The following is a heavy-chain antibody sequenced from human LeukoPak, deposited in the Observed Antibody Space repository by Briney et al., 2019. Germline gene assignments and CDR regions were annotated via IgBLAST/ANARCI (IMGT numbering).Heavy chain of an antibody. V-gene: IGHV4-59*10. J-gene: IGHJ4*02. D-gene: IGHD6-13*01. CDR2: IYTSGST. Sequence: PSETLSLTCAVYGGSFSGYYWSWIRQPAGKGLEWIGRIYTSGSTNYNPSLKSRVTISVDTSKNQFSLKLSSVTAADTAVYYCARGIAAAGTPLDYWGQGTLVTVSS. CDR3: ARGIAAAGTPLDY. CDR1: GGSFSGYY.